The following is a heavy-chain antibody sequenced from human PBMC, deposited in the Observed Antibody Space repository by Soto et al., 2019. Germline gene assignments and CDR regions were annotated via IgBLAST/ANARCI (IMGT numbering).Heavy chain of an antibody. J-gene: IGHJ6*02. V-gene: IGHV3-48*04. CDR2: ISSSGSTI. Sequence: GGSLRLSCAASGFTFSNYSMNWVRQAPGKGLEWVSYISSSGSTIYYADSVKGRFTISRDNAKNSLYLQMNSLRAEDTAVYYCARVVYASYGMDVWGQGTTVTVSS. CDR3: ARVVYASYGMDV. D-gene: IGHD2-8*01. CDR1: GFTFSNYS.